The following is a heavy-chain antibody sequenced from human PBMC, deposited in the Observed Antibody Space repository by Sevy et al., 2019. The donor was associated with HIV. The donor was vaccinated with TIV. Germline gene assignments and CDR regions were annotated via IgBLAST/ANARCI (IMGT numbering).Heavy chain of an antibody. V-gene: IGHV3-66*02. CDR1: GFTINSNY. CDR2: IYSGVNT. CDR3: AGAIVAGRFDY. Sequence: GRSLRLSCAVSGFTINSNYINWVRQAPGKGLEWVSVIYSGVNTDYADSVRGRFIISRDSSRNTLFLQMNRLRAEDTAVYYCAGAIVAGRFDYWGQGALVTVSS. J-gene: IGHJ4*02. D-gene: IGHD6-19*01.